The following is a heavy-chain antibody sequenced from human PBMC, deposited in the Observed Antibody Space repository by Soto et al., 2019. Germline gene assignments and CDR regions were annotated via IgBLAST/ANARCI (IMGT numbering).Heavy chain of an antibody. J-gene: IGHJ4*02. CDR3: ARSAAHYGHGVVYFDY. V-gene: IGHV3-33*01. CDR2: IWYDGSNK. D-gene: IGHD3-3*01. CDR1: GFTFSSYG. Sequence: QVQLVESGGGVVQPGRSLRLSCAASGFTFSSYGMHWVRQAPGKGLEWVAVIWYDGSNKYYADSVKGRFTISRDNSKNTLYLQMHSLRAEDTAVYYCARSAAHYGHGVVYFDYWGQGTLVTVSS.